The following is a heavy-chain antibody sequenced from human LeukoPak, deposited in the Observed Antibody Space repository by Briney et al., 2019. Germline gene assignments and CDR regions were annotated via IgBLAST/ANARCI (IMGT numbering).Heavy chain of an antibody. J-gene: IGHJ4*02. CDR3: AKVRGKYTSGFYFDS. Sequence: PGGSLGLSCAASGFNFEDHAMHWVRQGPGRGLEWLSIISYNSGFTDYADSVKGRFTISRDNVKNSLYLQLNSLRAEDTALYYCAKVRGKYTSGFYFDSWGKGILVTVS. CDR2: ISYNSGFT. CDR1: GFNFEDHA. V-gene: IGHV3-9*01. D-gene: IGHD6-19*01.